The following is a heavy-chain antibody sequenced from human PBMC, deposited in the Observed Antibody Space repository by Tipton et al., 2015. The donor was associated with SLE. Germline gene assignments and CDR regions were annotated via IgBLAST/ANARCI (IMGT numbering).Heavy chain of an antibody. D-gene: IGHD2/OR15-2a*01. V-gene: IGHV4-59*01. J-gene: IGHJ1*01. CDR2: IYSSGST. CDR1: DGSISDYY. Sequence: TLSLTCTVSDGSISDYYWTWIRQSPGKGPEWIGYIYSSGSTSSNPSLRSRFTISLDTSRNQFSLKLRSVTAADTAIYYCAGDLIGYFQHWGQGTLVTVSS. CDR3: AGDLIGYFQH.